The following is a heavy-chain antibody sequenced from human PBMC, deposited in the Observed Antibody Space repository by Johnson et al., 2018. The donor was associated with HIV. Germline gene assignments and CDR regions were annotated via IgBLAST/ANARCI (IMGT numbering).Heavy chain of an antibody. CDR3: AKSSSATYYGDAFDM. CDR1: GFTFDDYG. Sequence: QVQLVESGGRVVRPGGSLRLSCVASGFTFDDYGMSWVRQAPGKGLEWVAFIRYDGKDKYYADFVKGRFTISRDNSKKTLSLQMNSLRPEDTAVYYCAKSSSATYYGDAFDMWGQGTMVTVSS. J-gene: IGHJ3*02. D-gene: IGHD3-10*01. CDR2: IRYDGKDK. V-gene: IGHV3-30*02.